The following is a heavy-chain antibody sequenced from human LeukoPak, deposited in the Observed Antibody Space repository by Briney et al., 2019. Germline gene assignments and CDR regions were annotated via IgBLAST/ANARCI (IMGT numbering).Heavy chain of an antibody. CDR3: VTNWNDSYALY. D-gene: IGHD1-20*01. CDR2: INHSGST. CDR1: VWSFSGYY. J-gene: IGHJ4*02. V-gene: IGHV4-34*01. Sequence: SETLSLTCAVYVWSFSGYYWIWIRQPPSKRLEWIGEINHSGSTNYNPSLKSRVTISVDTSKNQFYLKLSSVTAADTAVYYCVTNWNDSYALYGGQGTLVTVS.